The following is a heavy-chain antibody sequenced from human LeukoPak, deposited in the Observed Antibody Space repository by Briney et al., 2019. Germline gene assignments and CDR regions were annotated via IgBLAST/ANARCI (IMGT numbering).Heavy chain of an antibody. CDR2: VNTEGSST. D-gene: IGHD3-3*01. J-gene: IGHJ6*02. CDR1: GFTFSSYW. Sequence: PGGSLRLSCAASGFTFSSYWMHWVRHAPGKGLVWVSRVNTEGSSTNYADSVQGRFTISRDNAKKTVYLRMDSLRAEDTAVYYCAKASGGAVILQFYGMDVWGQGTTVTVSS. V-gene: IGHV3-74*01. CDR3: AKASGGAVILQFYGMDV.